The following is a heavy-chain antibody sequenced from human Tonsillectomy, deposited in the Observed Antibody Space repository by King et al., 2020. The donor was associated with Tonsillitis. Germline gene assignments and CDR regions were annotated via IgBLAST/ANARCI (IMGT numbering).Heavy chain of an antibody. V-gene: IGHV4-34*01. Sequence: VQLQQWGAGLLKPSEPLSLTCAVYGGSFSGYYWSWIRQPPGKGLEWIGEINHSGSTNYNPSLKSRVTISVDTSKNQFSLKLSSVTAADTAVYYCARRRVTAKSWYFDLWGRGTLVTVSS. D-gene: IGHD2-21*02. J-gene: IGHJ2*01. CDR1: GGSFSGYY. CDR3: ARRRVTAKSWYFDL. CDR2: INHSGST.